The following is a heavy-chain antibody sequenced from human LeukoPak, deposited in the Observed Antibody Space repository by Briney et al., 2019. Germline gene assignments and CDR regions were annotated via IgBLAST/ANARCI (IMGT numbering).Heavy chain of an antibody. CDR1: GFIFSSYG. CDR3: ARACSGGSCYLDY. Sequence: GGSLRLSCVASGFIFSSYGMHWVRQAPGKGLEWVAVIWYDGTGKYYADSVKGRFTISRDNSKNTLYLQMNSLRVEDSAVYYCARACSGGSCYLDYWGQGTLVTVSS. CDR2: IWYDGTGK. V-gene: IGHV3-33*01. D-gene: IGHD2-15*01. J-gene: IGHJ4*02.